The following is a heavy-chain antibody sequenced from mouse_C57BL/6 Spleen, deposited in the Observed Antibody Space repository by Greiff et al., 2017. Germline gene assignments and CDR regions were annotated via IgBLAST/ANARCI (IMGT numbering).Heavy chain of an antibody. CDR3: ARWGWSETYYAMEY. J-gene: IGHJ4*01. Sequence: VQLQQSGTELVKPGASVKLSCKASGYTFTSYWMHWVKQRPGQGLEWIGNINPSNGGTNYNEKFKSKATLTVDKSSSTAYMQLSSLTSEDSAVYYCARWGWSETYYAMEYWGQGTTVTVAS. CDR1: GYTFTSYW. CDR2: INPSNGGT. V-gene: IGHV1-53*01. D-gene: IGHD3-3*01.